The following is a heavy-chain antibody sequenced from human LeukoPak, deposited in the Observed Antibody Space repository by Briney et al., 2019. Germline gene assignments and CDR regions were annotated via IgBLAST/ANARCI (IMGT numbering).Heavy chain of an antibody. CDR3: AKTIAAIALRYYYMDV. CDR1: GYTFTSYD. D-gene: IGHD6-13*01. CDR2: MNPNSGNT. V-gene: IGHV1-8*01. Sequence: ASVKVSCKASGYTFTSYDINWVRQATGQGLEWMGWMNPNSGNTGYAQKFQGRVTMTRNTSISTAYMELSSLRYEDTAVYYCAKTIAAIALRYYYMDVWGKGTTVTVSS. J-gene: IGHJ6*03.